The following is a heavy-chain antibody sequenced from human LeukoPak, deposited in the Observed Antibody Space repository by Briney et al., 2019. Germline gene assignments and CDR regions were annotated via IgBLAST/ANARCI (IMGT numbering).Heavy chain of an antibody. J-gene: IGHJ4*02. D-gene: IGHD3-16*01. V-gene: IGHV1-46*01. CDR1: GYTFTSYH. CDR2: INPSGGST. CDR3: ARENDYLDY. Sequence: GASVKVSCKASGYTFTSYHIHWVRQAPGRGLEWMAIINPSGGSTSYAQKFQGRVTMTRDMSTTTVYMELSSLRSGDTAVYYCARENDYLDYWGQGTLVTVSS.